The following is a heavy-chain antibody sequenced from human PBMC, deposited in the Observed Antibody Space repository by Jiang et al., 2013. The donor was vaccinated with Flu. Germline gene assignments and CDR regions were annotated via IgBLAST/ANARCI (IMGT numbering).Heavy chain of an antibody. Sequence: GPGLVKPSETLSLTCTVSGGSISSYYWSWIRQPPGKGLEWIGYIYYSGSTNYNPSLKSRVTISVDTSKNQFSLKLSSVTAADTAVYYCARAGNGYPIRGYFDYWGQGTLVTVSS. CDR2: IYYSGST. CDR3: ARAGNGYPIRGYFDY. CDR1: GGSISSYY. D-gene: IGHD5-24*01. V-gene: IGHV4-59*01. J-gene: IGHJ4*02.